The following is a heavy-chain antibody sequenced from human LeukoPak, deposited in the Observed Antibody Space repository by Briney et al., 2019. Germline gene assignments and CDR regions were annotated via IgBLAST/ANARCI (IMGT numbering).Heavy chain of an antibody. V-gene: IGHV4-34*01. CDR2: IDHRGDT. CDR3: ARGPTISETGYFDF. CDR1: GGSFSRYY. D-gene: IGHD1-1*01. Sequence: SETLSLTCAVYGGSFSRYYWSWIRQSPGKGLEWIAEIDHRGDTNYNPSVKSRVTISVDTSKNQFSLKVRSLSATDTAVYYCARGPTISETGYFDFWGQGTLVTVSS. J-gene: IGHJ4*03.